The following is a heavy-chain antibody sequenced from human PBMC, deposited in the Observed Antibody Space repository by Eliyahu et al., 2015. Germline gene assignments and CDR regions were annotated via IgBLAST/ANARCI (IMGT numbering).Heavy chain of an antibody. V-gene: IGHV3-30*18. Sequence: QVQLVQSGGGVVQPGRSLRLSCAASGYLFDSYGMHWVRQAPGKGLEWVAVTSFNGINKSYANSVKGRFTISRXNSKSTLYLQMDSLRVEDTAVYFCAKGDNPDYLQYWGQGALVTVSS. CDR1: GYLFDSYG. D-gene: IGHD3-10*02. J-gene: IGHJ4*02. CDR2: TSFNGINK. CDR3: AKGDNPDYLQY.